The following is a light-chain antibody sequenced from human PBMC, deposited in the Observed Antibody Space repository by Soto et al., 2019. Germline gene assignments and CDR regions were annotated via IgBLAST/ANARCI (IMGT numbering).Light chain of an antibody. CDR3: QQYDSPIWT. V-gene: IGKV3-20*01. CDR2: STS. Sequence: NVLTQSPGTLSLSPGERATLSCRASQSVGSSYLAWYQQKPGQAPRLLIYSTSSMATGIPDRFSGSGSGTDFTLTISRLEPEDFAVYYCQQYDSPIWTFGQGTKVEIK. J-gene: IGKJ1*01. CDR1: QSVGSSY.